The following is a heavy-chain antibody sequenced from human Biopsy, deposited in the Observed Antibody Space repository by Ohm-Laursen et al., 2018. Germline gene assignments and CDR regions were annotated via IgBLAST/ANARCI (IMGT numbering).Heavy chain of an antibody. D-gene: IGHD3-10*01. CDR3: ARDPGWGALDY. CDR1: GFAFSRSW. Sequence: SLRLSCSASGFAFSRSWMSWLRQTPGKGLEWVANINSDGTQKFYVDSVQGRFTISRNNTGNSVSLQMTILRVDDTAVYFCARDPGWGALDYWGRGTLVTVSS. J-gene: IGHJ4*02. CDR2: INSDGTQK. V-gene: IGHV3-7*01.